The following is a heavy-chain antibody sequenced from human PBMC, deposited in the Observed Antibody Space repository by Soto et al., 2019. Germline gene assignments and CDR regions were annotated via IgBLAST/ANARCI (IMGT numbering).Heavy chain of an antibody. V-gene: IGHV4-30-4*08. CDR2: IYYSGTT. CDR3: ARRYCSSTRCYSHFDY. Sequence: TLSLTCTVSGDSISSGGYYWSWIRQPPGKGLEWIGNIYYSGTTYYNPSLKSRVTISIDTSKNQFSLKLGSVTAADTAVYYCARRYCSSTRCYSHFDYWGQGTLVTVSS. CDR1: GDSISSGGYY. D-gene: IGHD2-2*01. J-gene: IGHJ4*02.